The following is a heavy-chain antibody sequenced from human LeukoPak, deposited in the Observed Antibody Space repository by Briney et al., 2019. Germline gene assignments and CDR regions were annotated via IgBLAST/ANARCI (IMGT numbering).Heavy chain of an antibody. CDR1: GGSISSGSYY. CDR2: IYRSGTT. CDR3: AREGLNMVRGVIPKEAWGWFDP. J-gene: IGHJ5*02. D-gene: IGHD3-10*01. Sequence: PSETLSLTCTVSGGSISSGSYYWNWIRQPAGKGLEWIGRIYRSGTTNYNPSLKSRVTISVDTSKNQFSLKLSSVTAADTAVYYCAREGLNMVRGVIPKEAWGWFDPWGQGTLVTVS. V-gene: IGHV4-61*02.